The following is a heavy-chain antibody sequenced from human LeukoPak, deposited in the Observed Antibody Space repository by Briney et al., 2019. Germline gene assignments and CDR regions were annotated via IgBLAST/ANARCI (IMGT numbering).Heavy chain of an antibody. J-gene: IGHJ3*02. CDR2: IDPSDSYT. V-gene: IGHV5-10-1*01. Sequence: GESLKISCKGSGYSFTSYWISWVRQMPGKGLEWMGRIDPSDSYTNYSPSFQGHVTISADKSISTAYLQWSSLKASDTAMYYCVRYNEDAFDIWGQGTMVTVSS. D-gene: IGHD5-24*01. CDR1: GYSFTSYW. CDR3: VRYNEDAFDI.